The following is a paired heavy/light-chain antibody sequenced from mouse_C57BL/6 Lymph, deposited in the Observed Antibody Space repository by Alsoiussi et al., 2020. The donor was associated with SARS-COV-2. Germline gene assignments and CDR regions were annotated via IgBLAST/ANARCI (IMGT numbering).Light chain of an antibody. CDR2: RAN. CDR1: QDINSY. CDR3: LQYDELYT. Sequence: DIKMTQSPSSMYASLGERVTITCKASQDINSYLSWFQQKPGKSPKTLIYRANRLVDGVPSRFSGSGSGQDYSLTISSLEYEDMGIYYCLQYDELYTFGGGTKLEIK. V-gene: IGKV14-111*01. J-gene: IGKJ2*01.
Heavy chain of an antibody. Sequence: QVQLQQPGAELVRPGSSVKLSCKAPGYTFTRYWMHWVKQRPIQGLEWIGNIDPSDSETHYNQKFKDKATLTVDKSSSTAYMQLSSLTSEDSAVYYCARYHVYYAMDQWGQGTSVTVSS. CDR3: ARYHVYYAMDQ. J-gene: IGHJ4*01. CDR2: IDPSDSET. CDR1: GYTFTRYW. V-gene: IGHV1-52*01.